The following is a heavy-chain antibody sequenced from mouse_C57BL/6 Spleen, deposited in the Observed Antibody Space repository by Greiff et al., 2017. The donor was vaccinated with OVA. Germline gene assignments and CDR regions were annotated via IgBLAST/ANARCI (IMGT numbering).Heavy chain of an antibody. D-gene: IGHD2-5*01. CDR2: IHPNSGST. CDR1: GYTFTSYW. CDR3: ARTHYSNYEGAY. V-gene: IGHV1-64*01. J-gene: IGHJ3*01. Sequence: VKLQQPGAELVKPGASVKLSCKASGYTFTSYWMHWVKQRPGQGLEWIGMIHPNSGSTNYNEKFKSKATLTVDKSSSTAYMQLSSLTSEDSAVYYCARTHYSNYEGAYWGQGTLVTVSA.